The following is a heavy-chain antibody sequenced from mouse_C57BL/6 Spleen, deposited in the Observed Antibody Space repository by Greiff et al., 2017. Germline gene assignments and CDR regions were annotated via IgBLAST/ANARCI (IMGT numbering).Heavy chain of an antibody. D-gene: IGHD3-2*02. Sequence: QVQLQQSGPGLVAPSQSLSITCTVSGFSLTSYGVHWVRQPPGKGLEWLVVIWSDGSTTYNSALKSRLSISKDNSKSQVFLKMNSLQTDDTAMYYCARGTAQALYAMDYWGQGTSVTVSS. CDR1: GFSLTSYG. CDR3: ARGTAQALYAMDY. J-gene: IGHJ4*01. CDR2: IWSDGST. V-gene: IGHV2-6*03.